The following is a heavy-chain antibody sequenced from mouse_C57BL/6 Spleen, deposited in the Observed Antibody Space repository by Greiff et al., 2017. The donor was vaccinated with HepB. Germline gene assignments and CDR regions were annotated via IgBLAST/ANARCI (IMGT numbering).Heavy chain of an antibody. V-gene: IGHV5-4*01. CDR3: ARDRVYYDYDYAMDY. CDR1: GFTFSSYA. CDR2: ISDGGSYT. D-gene: IGHD2-4*01. J-gene: IGHJ4*01. Sequence: EVQGVESGGGLVKPGGSLKLSCAASGFTFSSYAMSWVRQTPEKRLEWVATISDGGSYTYYPDNVKGRFTISRDNAKNNLYLQMSHLKSEDTAMYYCARDRVYYDYDYAMDYWGQGTSVTVSS.